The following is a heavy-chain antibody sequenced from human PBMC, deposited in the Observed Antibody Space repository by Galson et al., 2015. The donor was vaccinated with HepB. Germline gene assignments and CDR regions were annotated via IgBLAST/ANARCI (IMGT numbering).Heavy chain of an antibody. D-gene: IGHD3-3*01. J-gene: IGHJ2*01. CDR1: GFTFSSYW. CDR2: IKQDGSEK. V-gene: IGHV3-7*03. Sequence: SLRLSCAASGFTFSSYWMSWVRQAPGKGLEWVANIKQDGSEKYYVDSVKGRFTISRDNAKNSLYLQMNSLRAEDTAVYYCARGPGITIFGVFWYFDLWGRGTLVTVSS. CDR3: ARGPGITIFGVFWYFDL.